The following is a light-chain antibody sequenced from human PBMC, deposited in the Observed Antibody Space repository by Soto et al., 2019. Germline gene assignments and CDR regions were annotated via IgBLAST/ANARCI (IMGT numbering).Light chain of an antibody. CDR3: QQSYSNPLT. Sequence: DIQMTQSPSSLSASVGERVIITCRASETISRYLNWYQSKPDKAPRLLISAASSLQSGVPSRFSGSYSGTDFTLTISSLQPEDFATYFCQQSYSNPLTFGGGTKVDMK. CDR2: AAS. V-gene: IGKV1-39*01. CDR1: ETISRY. J-gene: IGKJ4*01.